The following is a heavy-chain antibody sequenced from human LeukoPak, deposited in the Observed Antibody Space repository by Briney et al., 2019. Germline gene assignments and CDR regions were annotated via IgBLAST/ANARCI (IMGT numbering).Heavy chain of an antibody. J-gene: IGHJ4*02. CDR2: ISWNSGSI. CDR3: AKALAVAGKEGLDY. V-gene: IGHV3-9*01. D-gene: IGHD6-19*01. CDR1: GFTFDDYA. Sequence: PGGSLRLSCAASGFTFDDYAMPWVRQAPGKGLEWVSGISWNSGSIGYADSGKGRFTISRDNAKNSLYLQMNSLRAEDTALYYCAKALAVAGKEGLDYWGQGTLVTVSS.